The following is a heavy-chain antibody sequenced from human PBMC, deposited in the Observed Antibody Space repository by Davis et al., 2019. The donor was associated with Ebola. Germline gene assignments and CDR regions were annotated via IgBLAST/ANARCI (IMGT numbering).Heavy chain of an antibody. Sequence: GESLKISCAASGFTFSSYAMHWVRQAPGKGLEWVAVISYDGSNKYYADSVKGRFTISRDNSKNTLYLQMNSLRAEDTAVYYCAVLVSWAFDIWGQGTMVTVSS. V-gene: IGHV3-30-3*01. D-gene: IGHD6-6*01. J-gene: IGHJ3*02. CDR2: ISYDGSNK. CDR1: GFTFSSYA. CDR3: AVLVSWAFDI.